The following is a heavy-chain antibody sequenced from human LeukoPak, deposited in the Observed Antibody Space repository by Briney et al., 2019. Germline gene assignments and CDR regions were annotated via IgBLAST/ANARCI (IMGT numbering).Heavy chain of an antibody. CDR3: ARDGCSSTSCYVGYYYGMDV. V-gene: IGHV3-30-3*01. Sequence: GRSLRLSCAASGFTFSSYAMHWVRQAPGKGLEWVAVISYDGSNKYYADSVKGRFTISRDNSKNTLYLQMNSLRAEDTAVYYCARDGCSSTSCYVGYYYGMDVWGQGTTVTVSS. CDR2: ISYDGSNK. CDR1: GFTFSSYA. J-gene: IGHJ6*02. D-gene: IGHD2-2*01.